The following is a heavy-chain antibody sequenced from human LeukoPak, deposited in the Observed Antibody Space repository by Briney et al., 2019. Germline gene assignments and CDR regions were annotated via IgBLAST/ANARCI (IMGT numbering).Heavy chain of an antibody. D-gene: IGHD3-10*01. Sequence: PSETLSLTCTVSGGSISSSSYYWGWIRQPPGKGLEWIGSIYYSGSTYYNPSLKSRVTISVDTSKNQFSLKLSSVTAADTAVYYCAREGRPYRGAAGYYYYYMDVWGKGTTVTVSS. CDR2: IYYSGST. CDR3: AREGRPYRGAAGYYYYYMDV. V-gene: IGHV4-39*02. CDR1: GGSISSSSYY. J-gene: IGHJ6*03.